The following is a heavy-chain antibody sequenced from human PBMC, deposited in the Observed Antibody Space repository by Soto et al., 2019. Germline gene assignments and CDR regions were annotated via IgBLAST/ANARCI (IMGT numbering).Heavy chain of an antibody. J-gene: IGHJ5*02. CDR2: IIPIFGTA. CDR3: ARSLYDILTGYRGRRPNWFDP. V-gene: IGHV1-69*13. D-gene: IGHD3-9*01. Sequence: GASVKVSCKASGGTFSSYAISWVRQAPGQGLEWMGGIIPIFGTANYAQKFQGRVTITADESTSTAYMELSSLRSEDTAVYYCARSLYDILTGYRGRRPNWFDPWGQGTLVTVSS. CDR1: GGTFSSYA.